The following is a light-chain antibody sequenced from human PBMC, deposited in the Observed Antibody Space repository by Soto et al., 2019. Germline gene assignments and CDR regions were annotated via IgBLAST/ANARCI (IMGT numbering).Light chain of an antibody. Sequence: DIQMTQSPSSLSASVGDRVTITCRASQGIRKDLGWFQQKPGKAPKRLIYDASSLQSGVPSRFSGTGSGTEFTLTNSSLQPEDFATYYCLQHNSYPLTFGQGTKVDIK. CDR2: DAS. CDR3: LQHNSYPLT. CDR1: QGIRKD. J-gene: IGKJ1*01. V-gene: IGKV1-17*01.